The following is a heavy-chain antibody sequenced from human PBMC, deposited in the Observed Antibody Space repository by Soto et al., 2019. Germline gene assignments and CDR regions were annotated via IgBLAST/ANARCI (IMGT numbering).Heavy chain of an antibody. V-gene: IGHV1-18*01. CDR2: ISAYNGNT. Sequence: GASVKVSCKASGYTFTSYGISWVRQAPGQGLEWMGWISAYNGNTNYAQKLQGRVTMTTDTSTSTAYMELRSLRSDDTAVYYCARGRAVAGSTGYYFDYWGQGTLVTVSS. J-gene: IGHJ4*02. D-gene: IGHD6-19*01. CDR3: ARGRAVAGSTGYYFDY. CDR1: GYTFTSYG.